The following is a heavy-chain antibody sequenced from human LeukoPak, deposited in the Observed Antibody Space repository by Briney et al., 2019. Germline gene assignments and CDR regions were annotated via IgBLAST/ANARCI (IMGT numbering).Heavy chain of an antibody. CDR2: IYYSGST. V-gene: IGHV4-61*01. CDR3: ARQTMGYSGRPFDY. Sequence: PSETLSLTCTVSGGSVSSGSYYWSWIRQPPGKGLEWIGYIYYSGSTNYNPSLKSRVTISVDTSKNQFSLKLSSVTAADTAVYYCARQTMGYSGRPFDYWGQGTLVTVSS. CDR1: GGSVSSGSYY. J-gene: IGHJ4*02. D-gene: IGHD1-26*01.